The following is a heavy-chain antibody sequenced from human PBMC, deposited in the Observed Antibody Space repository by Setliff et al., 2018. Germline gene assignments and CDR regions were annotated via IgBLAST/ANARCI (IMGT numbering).Heavy chain of an antibody. D-gene: IGHD3-3*01. CDR1: ANTLSTSYY. V-gene: IGHV4-38-2*01. Sequence: SETLSLTCAVSANTLSTSYYWGWVRQPPGKGLEWIGDIYKGGSTYYNPSLRSRVSMSLDTSKRQVSLNLNSVTAADTGVYYCRFWSGYYKNDYWGQGTLVTVSS. J-gene: IGHJ4*02. CDR2: IYKGGST. CDR3: RFWSGYYKNDY.